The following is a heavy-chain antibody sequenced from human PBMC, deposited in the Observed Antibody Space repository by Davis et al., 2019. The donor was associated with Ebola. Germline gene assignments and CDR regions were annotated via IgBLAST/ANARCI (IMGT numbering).Heavy chain of an antibody. CDR2: IYYSGST. CDR3: AREKGLGDSRIDY. CDR1: GGSISSSSYY. J-gene: IGHJ4*02. D-gene: IGHD3-22*01. Sequence: SETLSLTCTVSGGSISSSSYYWGWIRQPPGKGLEWIGSIYYSGSTYYNPSLKSRITISVDTSKNQFSLKLSSVTVADTAVYYCAREKGLGDSRIDYWGQGTLVTVSS. V-gene: IGHV4-39*07.